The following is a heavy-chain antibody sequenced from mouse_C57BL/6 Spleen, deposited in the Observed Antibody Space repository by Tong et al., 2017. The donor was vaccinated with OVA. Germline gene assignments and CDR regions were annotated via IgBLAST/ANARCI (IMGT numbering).Heavy chain of an antibody. CDR3: ASPIYYDYDGAMDY. CDR2: IDPETCGT. CDR1: GYTFTDYE. J-gene: IGHJ4*01. Sequence: VQLQESGAELVRPGASVKLSCKASGYTFTDYEMHCVKQTPVHGLEWIGAIDPETCGTAYNQKFKGKATLTADKSSSTAYMELSSLTSEDTAVYYCASPIYYDYDGAMDYWGQGTSVTVSS. V-gene: IGHV1-23*01. D-gene: IGHD2-4*01.